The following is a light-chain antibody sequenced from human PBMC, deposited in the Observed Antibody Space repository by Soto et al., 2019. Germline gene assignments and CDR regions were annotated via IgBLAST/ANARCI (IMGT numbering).Light chain of an antibody. V-gene: IGKV3-15*01. Sequence: EIVMTQSPATLSVSPGGRATLSCRASQSISRNLAWYQQKPGQAPRLLIYAASTRATGLPARFSGSGSGTEFTLTISSLQSEDFAVYSCQQYNNWPLTFGQGTKVDIK. CDR1: QSISRN. CDR3: QQYNNWPLT. J-gene: IGKJ1*01. CDR2: AAS.